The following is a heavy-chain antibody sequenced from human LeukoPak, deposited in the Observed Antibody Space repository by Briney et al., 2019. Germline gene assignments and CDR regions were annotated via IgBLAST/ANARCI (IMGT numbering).Heavy chain of an antibody. Sequence: WGSLRLSCAASGFTFSSYSMNWVRQAPGKGLEWVSSITSSSSYIYYADSVKGRFTISRDNAKNSLYLQMNSLRAEDTAVYYCARQMLAAVAAQSWGQGTLVTVSS. J-gene: IGHJ5*02. CDR1: GFTFSSYS. V-gene: IGHV3-21*01. CDR3: ARQMLAAVAAQS. CDR2: ITSSSSYI. D-gene: IGHD6-19*01.